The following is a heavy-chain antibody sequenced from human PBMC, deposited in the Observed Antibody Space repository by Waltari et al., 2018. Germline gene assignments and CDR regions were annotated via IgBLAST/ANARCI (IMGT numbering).Heavy chain of an antibody. J-gene: IGHJ5*02. V-gene: IGHV1-8*01. CDR1: GYTFTRYV. CDR3: ARAGTYYYDSGSYWFDP. Sequence: VQLVQSGAEVKKPGDSVKVSCKASGYTFTRYVTNWVRQATGQGLEWMGWMNPNSSNTGYAQKVQGRVTMTRNTSISTAYMELISLRSEDTAVYYCARAGTYYYDSGSYWFDPWGQGTLVTVSS. D-gene: IGHD3-10*01. CDR2: MNPNSSNT.